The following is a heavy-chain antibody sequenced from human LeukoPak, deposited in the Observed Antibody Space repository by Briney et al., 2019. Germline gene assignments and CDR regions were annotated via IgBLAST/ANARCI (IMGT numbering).Heavy chain of an antibody. Sequence: PGGSLRFSCAASGFTFDDYGMSWVRQAPGKGLEWVSGLNWNGGSTGYADSVKGRFTISRDNAKNSLYLQMNSLRAEDTALYYCARLRGYDFWSGFEYWGQGTLVTVSS. CDR3: ARLRGYDFWSGFEY. J-gene: IGHJ4*02. D-gene: IGHD3-3*01. CDR1: GFTFDDYG. CDR2: LNWNGGST. V-gene: IGHV3-20*04.